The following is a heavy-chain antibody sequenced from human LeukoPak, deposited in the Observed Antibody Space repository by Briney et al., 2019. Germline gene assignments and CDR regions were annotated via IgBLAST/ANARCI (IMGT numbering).Heavy chain of an antibody. CDR2: ISGSGSST. Sequence: PGGSLRLSCAASGFTFSSYAMSWVRQAPRKGLEWVSAISGSGSSTYYADSVKGRFTISRDNSKNTLYLQMNSLRAEDTAVYYCAKVGQLATASYYWGQGTLVTVSS. V-gene: IGHV3-23*01. D-gene: IGHD2-21*02. J-gene: IGHJ4*02. CDR3: AKVGQLATASYY. CDR1: GFTFSSYA.